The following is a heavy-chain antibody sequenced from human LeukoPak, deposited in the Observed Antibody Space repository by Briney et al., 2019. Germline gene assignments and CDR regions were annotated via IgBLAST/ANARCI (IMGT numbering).Heavy chain of an antibody. Sequence: GGSLRLSCAASGFTFSSYWMSWVRQAPGKGLEWVANIKQDGSEKYYVDSVKGRFTISRDNAKNSLYPQMNSLRAEDTAVYYCARKRVTDYFDYWGQGTLVTVSS. CDR2: IKQDGSEK. J-gene: IGHJ4*02. V-gene: IGHV3-7*01. CDR3: ARKRVTDYFDY. CDR1: GFTFSSYW.